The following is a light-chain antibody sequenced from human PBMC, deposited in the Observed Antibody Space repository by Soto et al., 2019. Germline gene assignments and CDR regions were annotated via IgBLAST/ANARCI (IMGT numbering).Light chain of an antibody. V-gene: IGKV3-20*01. CDR1: QSVSSNY. CDR2: GAS. CDR3: QQYGRSPFT. Sequence: EIVMTQSPGTLSLSPGETATLSCRASQSVSSNYVAWFHQKPGQAPRLLIYGASSRATGVPDRFSASGSGTDFTLTISRLEPEDFAVYYCQQYGRSPFTFGPGTKWISN. J-gene: IGKJ3*01.